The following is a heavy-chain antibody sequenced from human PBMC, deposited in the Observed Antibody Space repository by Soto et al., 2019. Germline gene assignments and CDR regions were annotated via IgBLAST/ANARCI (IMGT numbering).Heavy chain of an antibody. V-gene: IGHV3-74*01. Sequence: EVQLVESGGGLVQPGGSLRLSCAGSGLTLSRYWMHWVRQSPGKGLVWVSRINSDGGTTTYADSVKGRFTSSRDNAKNTVDLQMNSLRAEDTAVYYCLAGETNYFDFWGQGTLVTVSS. J-gene: IGHJ4*02. CDR3: LAGETNYFDF. CDR1: GLTLSRYW. D-gene: IGHD3-10*01. CDR2: INSDGGTT.